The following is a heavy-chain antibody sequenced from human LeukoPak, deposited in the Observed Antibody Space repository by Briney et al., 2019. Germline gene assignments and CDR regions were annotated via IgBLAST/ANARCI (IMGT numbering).Heavy chain of an antibody. J-gene: IGHJ4*02. Sequence: GGSLRLSCAASGFTFSSYAMNWVRQAPRKGLERVSVISGSGSSTYYADSVKDRFTISRDNSKNTLYPQMNSLRAEDTAVYYCARGRSGSRYFDYWGQGTLVTVSS. CDR2: ISGSGSST. CDR3: ARGRSGSRYFDY. V-gene: IGHV3-23*01. D-gene: IGHD1-26*01. CDR1: GFTFSSYA.